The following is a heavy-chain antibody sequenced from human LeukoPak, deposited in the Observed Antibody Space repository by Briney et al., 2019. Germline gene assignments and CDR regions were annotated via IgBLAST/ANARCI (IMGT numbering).Heavy chain of an antibody. CDR1: GYTFTSYG. J-gene: IGHJ3*02. V-gene: IGHV1-18*01. CDR3: ARCHSGSSIDAFDI. CDR2: ISAYNGNT. Sequence: ASVKVSCKASGYTFTSYGTSWVRQAPGQGLEWMGWISAYNGNTNYAQKLQGRVTMTTDTSTSTAYMELRSLRSDDTAVYYCARCHSGSSIDAFDIWGQGTMVTVSS. D-gene: IGHD3-10*01.